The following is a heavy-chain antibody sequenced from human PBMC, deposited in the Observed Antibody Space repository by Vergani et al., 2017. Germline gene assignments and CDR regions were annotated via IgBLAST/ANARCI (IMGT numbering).Heavy chain of an antibody. CDR3: ARHDDGSGSNYLVY. CDR2: IYPGESDT. Sequence: EVPLVQSGAEVKKPGESLKISCKGSGYSFTSYWNGWVRQMPGKGLVWMRIIYPGESDTRYSPSFQGQVTISADKSISTAYLQWSSLKASDTAIYYCARHDDGSGSNYLVYWGQGTLVTVSS. J-gene: IGHJ4*02. D-gene: IGHD3-10*01. CDR1: GYSFTSYW. V-gene: IGHV5-51*01.